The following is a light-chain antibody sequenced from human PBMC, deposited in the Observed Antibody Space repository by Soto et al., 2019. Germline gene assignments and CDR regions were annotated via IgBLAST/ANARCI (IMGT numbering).Light chain of an antibody. Sequence: QSALTQPASVSGSPGQSITISCTGTSSDVGGYNSISWYQQHRGKAPKLMIYDVSNRPSGISNRFSGFKSGNTAFLTISGLQAEDEADYYCSPNTGGNTVLFGGGTKLTAL. V-gene: IGLV2-14*01. CDR3: SPNTGGNTVL. CDR1: SSDVGGYNS. CDR2: DVS. J-gene: IGLJ2*01.